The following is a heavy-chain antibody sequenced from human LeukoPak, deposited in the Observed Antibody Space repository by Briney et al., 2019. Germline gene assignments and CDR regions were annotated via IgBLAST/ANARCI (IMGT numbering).Heavy chain of an antibody. CDR3: ARVSSDRITGNLRGYFDY. Sequence: GASVKVSCKASGYTFTGYYMHWVRQAPGQGLEWMGWINPTSRGTNYAQKFQGRVTMTRDTSISTAYMELSRLRSDDTAVYYCARVSSDRITGNLRGYFDYWGQGTLVTVSS. J-gene: IGHJ4*02. V-gene: IGHV1-2*02. CDR1: GYTFTGYY. CDR2: INPTSRGT. D-gene: IGHD1-20*01.